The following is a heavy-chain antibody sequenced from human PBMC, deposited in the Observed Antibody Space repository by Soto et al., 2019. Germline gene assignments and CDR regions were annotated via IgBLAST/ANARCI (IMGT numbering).Heavy chain of an antibody. CDR2: TRQDGGQE. D-gene: IGHD6-19*01. CDR3: ARYPDPTVAGLPFEL. Sequence: EVQLVESGGGLVQPGGSLRLSCAASGFTFSSYWMSWVRQAPGKGLEWVAHTRQDGGQEYYVDSVKGRFTISRDNAKNSLYFQMDRLRVEDTAVYYCARYPDPTVAGLPFELWGQGTLVTVSS. J-gene: IGHJ4*02. CDR1: GFTFSSYW. V-gene: IGHV3-7*03.